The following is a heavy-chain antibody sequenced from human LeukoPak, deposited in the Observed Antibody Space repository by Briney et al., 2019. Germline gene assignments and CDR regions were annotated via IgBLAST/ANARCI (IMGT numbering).Heavy chain of an antibody. CDR1: GFTFSTYG. V-gene: IGHV3-30*18. D-gene: IGHD1-26*01. CDR3: AKDRGGSYRGAFDY. J-gene: IGHJ4*02. CDR2: ISFDGSYE. Sequence: GGSLRLSCVASGFTFSTYGMHWVRQAPGKGLEWVAVISFDGSYEYYADSVKGRFTISRDTSKNTLYLQMNSLTVEDTAVYYCAKDRGGSYRGAFDYWGQGTLVTVSS.